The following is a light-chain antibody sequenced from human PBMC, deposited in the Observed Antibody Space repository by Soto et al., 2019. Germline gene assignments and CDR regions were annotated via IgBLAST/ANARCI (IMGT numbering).Light chain of an antibody. CDR1: QSVTSY. Sequence: IGLTQSPATLSLSPGERATLTCRASQSVTSYLAWYQQKPGLAPRLLIYDASYRANGIPDRFSGSGSGTDFTLTISRLEPEDFVVYYCQQYGSSSWTFGQGTKVDIK. CDR2: DAS. V-gene: IGKV3D-20*01. J-gene: IGKJ1*01. CDR3: QQYGSSSWT.